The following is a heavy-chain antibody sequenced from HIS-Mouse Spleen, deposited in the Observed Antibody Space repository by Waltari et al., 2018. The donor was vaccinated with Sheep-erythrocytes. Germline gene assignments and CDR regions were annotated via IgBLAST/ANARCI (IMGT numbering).Heavy chain of an antibody. CDR2: IYPGDSDT. Sequence: QMPGQGLEWMGIIYPGDSDTRYSPSFQGQVTISADKSISTAYLQWSSLKASDTAMYYCARRTYYDFWSGYYTDAFDIWGQGTMVTVSS. J-gene: IGHJ3*02. V-gene: IGHV5-51*01. CDR3: ARRTYYDFWSGYYTDAFDI. D-gene: IGHD3-3*01.